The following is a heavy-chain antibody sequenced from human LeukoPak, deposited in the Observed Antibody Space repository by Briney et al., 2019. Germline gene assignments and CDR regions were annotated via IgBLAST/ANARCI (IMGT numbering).Heavy chain of an antibody. CDR1: GGSICSSRYY. V-gene: IGHV4-61*05. J-gene: IGHJ6*02. CDR3: SRETHYYGMDV. CDR2: VYYSGST. Sequence: PSETLSLTCTVCGGSICSSRYYWSWVRQSPGKGLGWIGYVYYSGSTNYNPSLKSRVTISVETSKNQFSLKLTSVTAADTAVYYCSRETHYYGMDVWGQGTTVTVSS.